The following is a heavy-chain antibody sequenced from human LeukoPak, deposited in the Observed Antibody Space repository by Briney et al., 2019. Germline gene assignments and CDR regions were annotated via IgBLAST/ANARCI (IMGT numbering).Heavy chain of an antibody. CDR2: IIPIFGTT. CDR3: AGGSGSYYGYYYGMDV. D-gene: IGHD3-10*01. V-gene: IGHV1-69*13. J-gene: IGHJ6*02. CDR1: GGTFSSYA. Sequence: ASVKVSCKASGGTFSSYAISWVRQAPGQGLEWMGGIIPIFGTTNYAQKFQGRVTITADESTSTAYMELSSLRSEDTAVYYCAGGSGSYYGYYYGMDVWGQGTTVTVSS.